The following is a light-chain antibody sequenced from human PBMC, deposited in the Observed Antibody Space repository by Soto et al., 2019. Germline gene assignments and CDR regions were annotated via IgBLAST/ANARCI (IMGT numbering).Light chain of an antibody. CDR3: AAWDDSQNEEV. V-gene: IGLV1-44*01. CDR1: SSNIGSNT. J-gene: IGLJ1*01. CDR2: SNN. Sequence: QSVLTQPPSASGTPGQRVTISCSGSSSNIGSNTVNWYQQLPGTAPKLLIYSNNQRPSGVPDRFSVSKSGTSASLAISGLQSEDEADYYWAAWDDSQNEEVFGTGTKVTVL.